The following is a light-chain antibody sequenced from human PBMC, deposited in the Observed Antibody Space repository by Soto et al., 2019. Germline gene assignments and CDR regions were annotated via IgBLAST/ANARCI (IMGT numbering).Light chain of an antibody. J-gene: IGLJ1*01. CDR3: ISYTSDDVRYV. CDR2: EVS. Sequence: QSALTQPASVSGTPGQSITISCTGSNSDVGIYEFVSWYQHHPGRAPKLIVSEVSRRPSGVSNRFSGSKSGNTASLTISGLQSEDEADYYCISYTSDDVRYVFGTGTKVTVL. CDR1: NSDVGIYEF. V-gene: IGLV2-14*01.